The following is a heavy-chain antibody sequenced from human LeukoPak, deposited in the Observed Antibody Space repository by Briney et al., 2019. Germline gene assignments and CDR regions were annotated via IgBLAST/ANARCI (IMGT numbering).Heavy chain of an antibody. D-gene: IGHD1-26*01. CDR1: GDSIRTNY. J-gene: IGHJ4*02. CDR3: ARDRGSGNYDY. V-gene: IGHV4-4*07. CDR2: IQTRGNT. Sequence: SETLSLTCTVSGDSIRTNYWNWIRQPAGKGLEWIGRIQTRGNTNYNPSLKSRLTLSVDTSKNRFSLKLTSVTAADTGVYYCARDRGSGNYDYWSQGTLVTVSS.